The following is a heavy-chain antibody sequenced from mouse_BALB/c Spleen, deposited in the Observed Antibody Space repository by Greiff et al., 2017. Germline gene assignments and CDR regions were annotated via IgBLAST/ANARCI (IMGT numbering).Heavy chain of an antibody. CDR2: IYPGDGDT. Sequence: VQLQQSGAELVRPGSSVKISCKASGYAFSRYWMNWVKQRPGQGLEWIGQIYPGDGDTNYNGKFKGKATLTADKSSSTAYMQLSSLTSEDSAVYFCAYGNYAAYWGQGTLVTVSA. J-gene: IGHJ3*01. CDR1: GYAFSRYW. D-gene: IGHD2-1*01. V-gene: IGHV1-80*01. CDR3: AYGNYAAY.